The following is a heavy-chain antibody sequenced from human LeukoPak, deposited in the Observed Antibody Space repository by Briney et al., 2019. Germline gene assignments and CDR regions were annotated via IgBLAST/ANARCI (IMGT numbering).Heavy chain of an antibody. D-gene: IGHD5-24*01. CDR3: AVVEMSTPTPKYFDY. CDR2: INSDGSST. CDR1: GFTFSSYW. Sequence: GGSLRLSCAASGFTFSSYWMHWVRQAPGKGLVWVSRINSDGSSTNYADSVKGRFTISRDNAKNSLYLQMNSLRAEDTAVYYCAVVEMSTPTPKYFDYWGQGTLVTVSS. J-gene: IGHJ4*02. V-gene: IGHV3-74*01.